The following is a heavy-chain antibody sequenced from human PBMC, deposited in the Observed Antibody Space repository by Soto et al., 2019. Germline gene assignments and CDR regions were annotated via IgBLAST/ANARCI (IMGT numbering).Heavy chain of an antibody. D-gene: IGHD1-26*01. CDR2: FDPEDGET. CDR1: GYTLTELS. CDR3: ATDLWSVGATIDY. J-gene: IGHJ4*02. Sequence: GALVKVSCKVSGYTLTELSMHWVRQAPGKGLEWMGGFDPEDGETIYAQKFQGRVTMTEDTSTDTAYMELSSLRSEDTAVYYCATDLWSVGATIDYWGQGTLVTVSS. V-gene: IGHV1-24*01.